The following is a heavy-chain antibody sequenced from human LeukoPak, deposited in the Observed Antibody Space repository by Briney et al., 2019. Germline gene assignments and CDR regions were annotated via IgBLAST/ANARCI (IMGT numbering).Heavy chain of an antibody. CDR3: ARHCRTSTCYLYDY. CDR1: GGSISSASYY. Sequence: PSETLSLTCTVSGGSISSASYYWGWIRQPPGKGLEWIASIYYTGSTLYNPSLQSRVTISVDTARSQISLKLTSVAAADTAVYYCARHCRTSTCYLYDYWGQGSLVTVSS. D-gene: IGHD2-2*01. V-gene: IGHV4-39*01. J-gene: IGHJ4*02. CDR2: IYYTGST.